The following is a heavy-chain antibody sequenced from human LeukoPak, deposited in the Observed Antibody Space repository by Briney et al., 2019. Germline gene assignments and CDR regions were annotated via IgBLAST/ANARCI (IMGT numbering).Heavy chain of an antibody. CDR3: ARESGGRDGSGWQYATDY. J-gene: IGHJ4*02. V-gene: IGHV3-30*02. CDR1: GFAFSTYD. CDR2: IRNDGSTK. D-gene: IGHD6-19*01. Sequence: GGSLRLSCAASGFAFSTYDMHWVRQTPGKGLEWVTFIRNDGSTKYYADSVKGRFTISRDNSKNTLYLQMNSLRAEDTAVYYCARESGGRDGSGWQYATDYWGQGTLVTVSS.